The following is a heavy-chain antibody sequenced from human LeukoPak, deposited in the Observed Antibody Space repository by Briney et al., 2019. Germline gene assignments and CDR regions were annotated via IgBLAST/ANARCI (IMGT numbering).Heavy chain of an antibody. CDR3: ARGSWIQLGLVY. J-gene: IGHJ4*02. D-gene: IGHD5-18*01. CDR2: INPNSGGT. V-gene: IGHV1-2*06. Sequence: ASVKVSCKASGYTFTGYYMHWVRQAPGQGLEWMGRINPNSGGTNYAQKFQGRVTMTRDTSISKAYMELSRLSSDDTAVYYCARGSWIQLGLVYWGQGTLVTVAS. CDR1: GYTFTGYY.